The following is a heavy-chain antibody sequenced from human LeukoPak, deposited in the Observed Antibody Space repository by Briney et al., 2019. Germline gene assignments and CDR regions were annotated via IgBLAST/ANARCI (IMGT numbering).Heavy chain of an antibody. CDR2: ISSSSSYI. Sequence: GGSLRLSCAASGFTFSSYSMNWVRQAPGKGLEWVSSISSSSSYIYYADSVKGRFTISRDNARNSLYLQMNSLRAEDTAVYYCARVRYSSGWYNFDYWGQGTLVTVSS. CDR3: ARVRYSSGWYNFDY. V-gene: IGHV3-21*01. J-gene: IGHJ4*02. D-gene: IGHD6-19*01. CDR1: GFTFSSYS.